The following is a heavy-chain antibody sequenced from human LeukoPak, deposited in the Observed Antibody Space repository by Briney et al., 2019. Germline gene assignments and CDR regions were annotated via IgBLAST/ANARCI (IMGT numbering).Heavy chain of an antibody. J-gene: IGHJ3*02. CDR2: ISGASETT. CDR1: GFTFSRYA. Sequence: GGSLRLSCAASGFTFSRYAMSWVRQAPGKGLEWVSAISGASETTYYADSVKGRFTISRDNSKNTLYLQMNSLRAEDTAVYYCAKADPKYSSGWYDAFDIWGQGTMVTVSS. D-gene: IGHD6-19*01. V-gene: IGHV3-23*01. CDR3: AKADPKYSSGWYDAFDI.